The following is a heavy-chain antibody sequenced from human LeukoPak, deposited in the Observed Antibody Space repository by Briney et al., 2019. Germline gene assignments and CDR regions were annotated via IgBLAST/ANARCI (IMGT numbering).Heavy chain of an antibody. CDR3: AKNFYDILTGYFWAFDI. Sequence: GGSLRLSCAASGFTFSSYAMSWVRQAPGKGLEWVSAISGSGGSTYYADSVKGRFTISRDNSKNTLYLQMNSLRAEDTAVYYCAKNFYDILTGYFWAFDIWGQGTMVTVSS. V-gene: IGHV3-23*01. D-gene: IGHD3-9*01. CDR2: ISGSGGST. CDR1: GFTFSSYA. J-gene: IGHJ3*02.